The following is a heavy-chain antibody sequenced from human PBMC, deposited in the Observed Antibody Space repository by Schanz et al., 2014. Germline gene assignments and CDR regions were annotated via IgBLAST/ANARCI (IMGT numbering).Heavy chain of an antibody. CDR2: INHSGGT. V-gene: IGHV4-34*01. CDR3: ELITLDRGVRNDY. CDR1: GGSSSDCY. Sequence: QVQLQQWGAGLLKASETLSLTCAVYGGSSSDCYWSWIRQPPGKGLEWIGEINHSGGTNYNPSLKSRVTRAGDTSKNQFSLIRTSVTAADTAVYYCELITLDRGVRNDYWGQGTLVSVSS. J-gene: IGHJ4*02. D-gene: IGHD3-10*01.